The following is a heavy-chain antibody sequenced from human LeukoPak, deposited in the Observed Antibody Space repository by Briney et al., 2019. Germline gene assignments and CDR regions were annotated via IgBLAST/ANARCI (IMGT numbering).Heavy chain of an antibody. Sequence: GESLKISCKGSGYSFISYWIGWVRQMPGKGLEWMEIIYPGGSDTRYSPSFQGQVTISADKSISTAYLQWSSLKTSDTAMYYCASETHSGTYYHFDYWGQGTLVTVSS. CDR2: IYPGGSDT. V-gene: IGHV5-51*01. D-gene: IGHD1-26*01. CDR1: GYSFISYW. J-gene: IGHJ4*02. CDR3: ASETHSGTYYHFDY.